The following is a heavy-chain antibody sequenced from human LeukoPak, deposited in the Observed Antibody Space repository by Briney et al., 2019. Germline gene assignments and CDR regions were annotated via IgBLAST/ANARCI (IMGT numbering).Heavy chain of an antibody. CDR1: GYTLTSYY. D-gene: IGHD1-14*01. J-gene: IGHJ4*02. CDR3: ARAYHSAAYDY. CDR2: INPSSSST. Sequence: ASVKVSCKASGYTLTSYYMHWVRQAPGQGLEWMGIINPSSSSTSYAQKFQGRVTMTRDTSTSTVYMELSSLRSEDTAVYYCARAYHSAAYDYWGQGTLVTVSS. V-gene: IGHV1-46*01.